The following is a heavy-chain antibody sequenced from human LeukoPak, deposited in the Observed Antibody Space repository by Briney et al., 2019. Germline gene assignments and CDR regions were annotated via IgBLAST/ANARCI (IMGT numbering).Heavy chain of an antibody. V-gene: IGHV4-59*01. Sequence: SETLSLTCTVSGDSISTYYWSWIRQPPGKGLEWIAYIRYRGSTTYNPSLRSRVTISVDTSRNQFSLKLSSVTAADTAVYYCARSRSGYSYEHGAFEIWGQGTMVTVSS. J-gene: IGHJ3*02. CDR2: IRYRGST. CDR3: ARSRSGYSYEHGAFEI. CDR1: GDSISTYY. D-gene: IGHD5-18*01.